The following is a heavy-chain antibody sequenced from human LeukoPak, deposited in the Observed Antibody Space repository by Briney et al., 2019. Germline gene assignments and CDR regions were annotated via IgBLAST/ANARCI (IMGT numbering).Heavy chain of an antibody. J-gene: IGHJ3*02. V-gene: IGHV3-21*01. CDR3: ARDRSSGWYYDAFDI. D-gene: IGHD6-19*01. CDR2: ISSSSSYI. Sequence: GGSLRLSCAASEFTFSSYSMNWVRQAPGKGLEWVSSISSSSSYIYYADSVKGRFTISRDNAKNSLYLQMNSLRAEDTAVYYCARDRSSGWYYDAFDIWGQGTMVTVSS. CDR1: EFTFSSYS.